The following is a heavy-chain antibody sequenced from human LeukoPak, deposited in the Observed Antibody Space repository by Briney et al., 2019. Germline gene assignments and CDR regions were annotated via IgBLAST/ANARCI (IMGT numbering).Heavy chain of an antibody. J-gene: IGHJ4*02. CDR1: GLTFSTYW. D-gene: IGHD2-15*01. CDR2: INSDGSST. V-gene: IGHV3-74*01. CDR3: VFCSGGNCY. Sequence: GGSLRLSCAASGLTFSTYWMHWVRQAPGKGLVWVSRINSDGSSTNYADSVKGRFTISRDNAKNTLYLQMNSLRADDTALYYCVFCSGGNCYWGQGTLVTVSS.